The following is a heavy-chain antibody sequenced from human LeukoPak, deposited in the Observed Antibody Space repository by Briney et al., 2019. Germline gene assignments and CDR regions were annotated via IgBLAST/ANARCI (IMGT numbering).Heavy chain of an antibody. J-gene: IGHJ3*02. D-gene: IGHD1-7*01. CDR3: ARDQELLAFDI. Sequence: GVSVSLPCTASGFVQSSYSMKWARRAPGRGLEGVSSISSSSSNIEYADSVKGRFTISRDNAKNSLYLQMNSLRAEDTAVYYCARDQELLAFDIWGQGTMVTVSS. CDR1: GFVQSSYS. V-gene: IGHV3-21*01. CDR2: ISSSSSNI.